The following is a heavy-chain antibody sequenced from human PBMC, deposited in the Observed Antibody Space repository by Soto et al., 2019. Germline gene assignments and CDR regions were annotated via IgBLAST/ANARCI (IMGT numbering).Heavy chain of an antibody. J-gene: IGHJ6*02. CDR2: IIPIFGTA. V-gene: IGHV1-69*13. CDR3: ARDQSSPWVAPGLEPIYYYYGMDV. CDR1: GGTFSSYA. Sequence: ASVKVSCKASGGTFSSYAISWVRQAPGQGLEWMGGIIPIFGTANYAQKFQGRVTITADESTSTAYMELSSLRSEDTAVYYCARDQSSPWVAPGLEPIYYYYGMDVWGQGTTVTVSS. D-gene: IGHD2-15*01.